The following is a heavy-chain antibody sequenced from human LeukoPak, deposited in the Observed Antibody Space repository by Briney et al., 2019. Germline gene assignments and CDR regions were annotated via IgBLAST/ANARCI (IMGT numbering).Heavy chain of an antibody. Sequence: TGGSLRLSCAASGFTFSSYWMHWVRQAPGKGLVWVSRINSDGSSTSYADSVKGRLTISRDNAKNTLYLQMNSLRAEDTAVYYCAREYYDFWSGYYTNWFDPWGQGTLVTVSS. D-gene: IGHD3-3*01. J-gene: IGHJ5*02. CDR3: AREYYDFWSGYYTNWFDP. CDR1: GFTFSSYW. CDR2: INSDGSST. V-gene: IGHV3-74*01.